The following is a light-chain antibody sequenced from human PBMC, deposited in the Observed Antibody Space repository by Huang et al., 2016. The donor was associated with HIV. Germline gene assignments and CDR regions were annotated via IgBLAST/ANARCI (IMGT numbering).Light chain of an antibody. Sequence: DIQMTQSPSTLSASVGDRVTITCRASHIISSWLAGDQQKPGKDPKLLIHKASSLESGVPSRFSGSGSGTEFTLTITSLQPDDLATYYCQQYNNYSPTFGQGTKVEIK. CDR3: QQYNNYSPT. V-gene: IGKV1-5*03. CDR2: KAS. CDR1: HIISSW. J-gene: IGKJ1*01.